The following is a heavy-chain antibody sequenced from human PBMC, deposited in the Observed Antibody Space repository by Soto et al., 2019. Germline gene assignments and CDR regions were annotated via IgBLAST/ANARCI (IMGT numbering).Heavy chain of an antibody. V-gene: IGHV4-30-2*01. J-gene: IGHJ4*02. Sequence: SETLSLTCAASGGSISSGGYSWSWIRQPPGKGLEWIGYIYHSGSTYYNPSLKSRVTISVDRSKNQFSLKLSSVTAADTAVYYCARAYDILTGYPYFDYWGQGTLVSVSS. CDR3: ARAYDILTGYPYFDY. CDR2: IYHSGST. CDR1: GGSISSGGYS. D-gene: IGHD3-9*01.